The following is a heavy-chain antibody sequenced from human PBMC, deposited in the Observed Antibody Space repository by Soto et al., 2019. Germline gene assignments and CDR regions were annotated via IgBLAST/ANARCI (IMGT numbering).Heavy chain of an antibody. CDR3: TRDRSSFMRGRIRGPYGGLDV. V-gene: IGHV3-21*01. CDR1: RFAFSSYS. D-gene: IGHD3-10*01. CDR2: INSVASYV. J-gene: IGHJ6*02. Sequence: QLVESGGGLVKPGGSLRVSCAASRFAFSSYSMHWVRQAPMKGLEWFASINSVASYVYYADSVEGRFTLSRDNATNAVYLQMDSLRAEDTAVYYCTRDRSSFMRGRIRGPYGGLDVWGQGTTVLVS.